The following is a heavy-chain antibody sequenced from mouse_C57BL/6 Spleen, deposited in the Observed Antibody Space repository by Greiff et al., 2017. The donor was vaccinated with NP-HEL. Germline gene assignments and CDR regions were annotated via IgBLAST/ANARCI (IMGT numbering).Heavy chain of an antibody. Sequence: QVHVKQPGAELVRPGTSVKLSCKASGYTFTSYWMHWVKQRPGQGLEWIGVIDPSDSYTNYNQKFKGKATLTVDTSSSTAYMQLSSLTSEDSAVYYCARTYGYDGNAMDYWGQGTSVTVSS. CDR3: ARTYGYDGNAMDY. V-gene: IGHV1-59*01. D-gene: IGHD2-2*01. CDR1: GYTFTSYW. J-gene: IGHJ4*01. CDR2: IDPSDSYT.